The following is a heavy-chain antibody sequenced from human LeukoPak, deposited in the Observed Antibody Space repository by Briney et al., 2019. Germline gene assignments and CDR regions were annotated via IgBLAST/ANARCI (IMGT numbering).Heavy chain of an antibody. Sequence: ASVKVSCKASGYTVTGYHMHWVRQAPGQGLEWMGWINPNSGGTNYAQKFQGRVTMTRDTSINTAYRALSRLRSDETAVYYTAGDMVRGVILRRVLEYWGHGTLVTVSS. CDR3: AGDMVRGVILRRVLEY. V-gene: IGHV1-2*02. D-gene: IGHD3-10*01. CDR2: INPNSGGT. J-gene: IGHJ4*01. CDR1: GYTVTGYH.